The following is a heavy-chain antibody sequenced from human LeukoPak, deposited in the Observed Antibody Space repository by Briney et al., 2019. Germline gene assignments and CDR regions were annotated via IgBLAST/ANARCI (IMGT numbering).Heavy chain of an antibody. J-gene: IGHJ4*02. CDR3: AREFYDFWSGQHQYYFDY. V-gene: IGHV1-2*02. CDR2: ANPNSGGT. Sequence: ASVKVSCKASGYSFTGYYMLWVRQAPGQGLEWMGWANPNSGGTNYAQKLQGRVTMTRDTYISTAYMELSRPRSDDTAVYYCAREFYDFWSGQHQYYFDYWGQGTLVTVSS. CDR1: GYSFTGYY. D-gene: IGHD3-3*01.